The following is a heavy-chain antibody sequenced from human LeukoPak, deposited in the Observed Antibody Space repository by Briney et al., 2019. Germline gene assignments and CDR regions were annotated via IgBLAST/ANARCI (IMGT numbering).Heavy chain of an antibody. CDR3: ARHVRIRDVVVVAATRGAFDI. D-gene: IGHD2-15*01. J-gene: IGHJ3*02. CDR2: IYYSGST. CDR1: GGSISSSSYS. Sequence: ASETLSLTCTVSGGSISSSSYSWGWIRQPPGKGLEWIGSIYYSGSTYYNPSLKSRVTISVDTSKNQFSLKLSSVTAADTAVYYCARHVRIRDVVVVAATRGAFDIWGQGTMVTVSS. V-gene: IGHV4-39*01.